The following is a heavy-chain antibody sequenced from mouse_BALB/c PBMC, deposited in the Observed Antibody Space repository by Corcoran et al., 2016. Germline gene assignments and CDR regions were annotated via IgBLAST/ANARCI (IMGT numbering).Heavy chain of an antibody. D-gene: IGHD2-3*01. CDR1: GYTFTSYV. CDR3: ASTYDRYFDY. Sequence: EVQLQQSGPELVKPGASVKMSCKASGYTFTSYVMHWVKQKPGQGLEWIGYINPYNDGTKYNEKIKGKATLTSDKSSSTAYMELSSLTSEDSAVYYCASTYDRYFDYWGQGTTLTVSS. J-gene: IGHJ2*01. V-gene: IGHV1S136*01. CDR2: INPYNDGT.